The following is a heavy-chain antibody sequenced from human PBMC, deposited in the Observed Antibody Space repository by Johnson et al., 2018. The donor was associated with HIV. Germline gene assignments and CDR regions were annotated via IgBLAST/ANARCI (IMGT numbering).Heavy chain of an antibody. J-gene: IGHJ3*02. D-gene: IGHD2-8*02. Sequence: VQLVESGGGVVQPGRSLRLSCAVSGFTFSSYAMHWVRQAPGKGLEWVEIISYDGSNKYYADSVKGRFTISRDNSKNTLYLQMNSLRAEDTAVYYCARDDLRDTGAFDIWGQGTMVTVSS. V-gene: IGHV3-30-3*01. CDR2: ISYDGSNK. CDR1: GFTFSSYA. CDR3: ARDDLRDTGAFDI.